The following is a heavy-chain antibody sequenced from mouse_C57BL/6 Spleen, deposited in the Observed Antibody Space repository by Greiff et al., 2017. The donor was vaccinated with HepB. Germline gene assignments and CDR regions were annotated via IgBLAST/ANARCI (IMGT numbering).Heavy chain of an antibody. Sequence: VQLQQSGPELVKPGASVKLSCKASGYTFTSYDINWVKQRPGQGLEWIGWIYPRDGSTKYNEKFKGKATLTVDTSSSTAYMELHSLTSEDSAVYFCARDIITTVVARRYFDVWGTGTTVTVSS. V-gene: IGHV1-85*01. D-gene: IGHD1-1*01. J-gene: IGHJ1*03. CDR2: IYPRDGST. CDR3: ARDIITTVVARRYFDV. CDR1: GYTFTSYD.